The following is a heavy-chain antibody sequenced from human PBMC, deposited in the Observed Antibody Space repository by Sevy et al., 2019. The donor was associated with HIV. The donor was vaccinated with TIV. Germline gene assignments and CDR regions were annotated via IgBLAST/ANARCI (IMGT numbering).Heavy chain of an antibody. J-gene: IGHJ6*02. D-gene: IGHD3-10*01. CDR3: ARDRDGSGSSGGYGMDV. Sequence: GGSLRLSCVASGLTFSVYSMNWVRQAPGKGLEWVSSISSSRTYIYYADSVKGRFTISRDNAKKSLYLQMNSLRAEDTAVYYCARDRDGSGSSGGYGMDVWGQGTTVTVSS. V-gene: IGHV3-21*01. CDR2: ISSSRTYI. CDR1: GLTFSVYS.